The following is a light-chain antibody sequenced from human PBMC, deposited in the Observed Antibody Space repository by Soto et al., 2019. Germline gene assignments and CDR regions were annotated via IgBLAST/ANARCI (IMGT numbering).Light chain of an antibody. CDR1: SSNIGGTNY. Sequence: QSVLTQPPSASGTPGQRVFISCSGSSSNIGGTNYAYWYQQLPGAAPKLLMHSNNLRPSGVPERISGSKSGNTASLTISGLLAEDEADYYCSSYTSSSTYVFGTGTKVTVL. CDR2: SNN. CDR3: SSYTSSSTYV. V-gene: IGLV1-47*02. J-gene: IGLJ1*01.